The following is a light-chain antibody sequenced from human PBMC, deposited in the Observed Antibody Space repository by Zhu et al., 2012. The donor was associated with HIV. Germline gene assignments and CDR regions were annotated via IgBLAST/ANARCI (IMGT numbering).Light chain of an antibody. J-gene: IGKJ1*01. Sequence: EIVLTQSPGTLSLSPGERATLSCRASLSVNNDYLAWYQQKPGQSPRLLIFGASTRASGIPDRFSGGGSGTDFTLTISRLEPEDCAVYFCQQYGSAPHTFGQGPRWKSN. V-gene: IGKV3-20*01. CDR2: GAS. CDR3: QQYGSAPHT. CDR1: LSVNNDY.